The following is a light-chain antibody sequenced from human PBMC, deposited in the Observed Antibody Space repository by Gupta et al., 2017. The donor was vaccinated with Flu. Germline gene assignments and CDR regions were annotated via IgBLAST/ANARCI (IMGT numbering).Light chain of an antibody. CDR1: QSVSNFY. J-gene: IGKJ2*02. V-gene: IGKV3-20*01. Sequence: ELVLTQSPGTLSLSPGERATLSCRASQSVSNFYLAWYQQKPGQAPRLLISGPSSRATGIPDRFSVSGFGTDFTLTISRLEPEDFAVYYCQQEGHSPCTFGQGTKVDIK. CDR3: QQEGHSPCT. CDR2: GPS.